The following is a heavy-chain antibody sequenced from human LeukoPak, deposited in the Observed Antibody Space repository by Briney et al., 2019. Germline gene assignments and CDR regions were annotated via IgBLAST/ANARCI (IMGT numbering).Heavy chain of an antibody. CDR2: ISAYNGNT. Sequence: ASVKVSCKASGYTFTGYYMHWVRQAPGQGLEWMGWISAYNGNTNYAQKLQGRVTMTTDTSTSTAYMELRSLRSDDTAVYYCAREGQWLYWFDPWGQGTLVTVSS. D-gene: IGHD6-19*01. V-gene: IGHV1-18*04. J-gene: IGHJ5*02. CDR3: AREGQWLYWFDP. CDR1: GYTFTGYY.